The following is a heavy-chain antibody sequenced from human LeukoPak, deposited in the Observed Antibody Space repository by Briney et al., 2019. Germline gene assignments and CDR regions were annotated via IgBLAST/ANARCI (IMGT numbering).Heavy chain of an antibody. CDR1: VYTFTDYY. J-gene: IGHJ4*02. CDR2: INPNSGGT. CDR3: ARDALPSSPYYFDY. Sequence: ASVTVSCKASVYTFTDYYIHWVRQAPGQGLEWMGWINPNSGGTNYAQKFQGRVAMTRDTSISIAYMELSRLRSDDTAVYYCARDALPSSPYYFDYWGQGTLVTVSS. D-gene: IGHD1-26*01. V-gene: IGHV1-2*02.